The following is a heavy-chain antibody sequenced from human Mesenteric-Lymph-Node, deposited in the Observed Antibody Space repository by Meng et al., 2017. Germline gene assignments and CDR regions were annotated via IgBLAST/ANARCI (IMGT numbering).Heavy chain of an antibody. J-gene: IGHJ4*02. CDR3: ARGLWEQSRYYFDS. V-gene: IGHV1-3*01. D-gene: IGHD1-26*01. CDR2: INSGNGKT. CDR1: GYTFTNYA. Sequence: QVQLVQSGAEVKKPGAPVKVSCKASGYTFTNYAIQWVRQAPGQRLEWMGWINSGNGKTKYSEKFQGRVTITRDTSATTAYMELSSLRSEDMAVYYCARGLWEQSRYYFDSWGQGTLVTVSS.